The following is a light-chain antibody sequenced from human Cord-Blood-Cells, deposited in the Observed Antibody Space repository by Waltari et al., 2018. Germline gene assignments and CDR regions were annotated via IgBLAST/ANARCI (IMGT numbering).Light chain of an antibody. CDR2: GVS. J-gene: IGLJ2*01. CDR3: SSYTSSSTLV. Sequence: QSALTQPASVSGSPGQSITISCTGTSSDVGGYNYVSWYQQHPGKAPKLMIYGVSKRPLGVSDRFSGSKSGNTASLTISGLQAEDEADYYCSSYTSSSTLVFGGGTKLTVL. V-gene: IGLV2-14*01. CDR1: SSDVGGYNY.